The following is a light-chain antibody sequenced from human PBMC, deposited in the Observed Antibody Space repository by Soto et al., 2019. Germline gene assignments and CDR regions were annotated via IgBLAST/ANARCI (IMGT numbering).Light chain of an antibody. V-gene: IGKV1D-12*01. Sequence: DFQMTQSPSPVSASVGDRVTITCRASQGISSGLGWYQQKPGKAPKLLIYAASSLQSGVPSRFSGSGSGTDFTLTISSLQPEDFATYYCQQANSFPFTFGGGTKVEIK. CDR3: QQANSFPFT. CDR2: AAS. CDR1: QGISSG. J-gene: IGKJ4*01.